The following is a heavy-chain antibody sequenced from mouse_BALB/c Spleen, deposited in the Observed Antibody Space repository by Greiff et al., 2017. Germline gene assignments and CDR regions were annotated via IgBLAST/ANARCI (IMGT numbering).Heavy chain of an antibody. CDR1: GFTFSSYA. J-gene: IGHJ2*01. CDR3: ARGFMTPDY. V-gene: IGHV5-6-5*01. Sequence: EVQGVESGGGLVKPGGSLKLSCAASGFTFSSYAMSWVRQTPEKRLEWVASISSGGSTYYPDSVKGRFTISRDNARNILYLQMSSLRSEDTAMYYCARGFMTPDYWGQGTTLTVSS. CDR2: ISSGGST. D-gene: IGHD1-1*01.